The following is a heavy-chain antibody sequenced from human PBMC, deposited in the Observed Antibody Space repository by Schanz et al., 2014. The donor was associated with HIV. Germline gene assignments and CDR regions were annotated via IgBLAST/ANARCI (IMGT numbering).Heavy chain of an antibody. J-gene: IGHJ4*02. CDR1: GFMFSSYG. V-gene: IGHV3-23*04. CDR2: IGSGGGRT. Sequence: EVQLVESGGGLVKPGGSLRVSCAASGFMFSSYGMSWVRQAPGKGLEWVSLIGSGGGRTYYADSVKGRVTISRDNSKNTLFLQMNSLRAEDTAVYYCAKGPNKFGSGTSDWGQGTLVTVSS. D-gene: IGHD3-10*01. CDR3: AKGPNKFGSGTSD.